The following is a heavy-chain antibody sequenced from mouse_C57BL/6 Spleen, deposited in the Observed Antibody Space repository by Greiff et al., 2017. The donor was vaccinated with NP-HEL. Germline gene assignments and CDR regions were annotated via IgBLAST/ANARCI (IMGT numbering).Heavy chain of an antibody. CDR2: IYPRSGNT. J-gene: IGHJ4*01. D-gene: IGHD2-5*01. CDR1: GYTFTSYG. V-gene: IGHV1-81*01. CDR3: ARAYYSNYEDAMDY. Sequence: VKLVESGAELARPGASVKLSCKASGYTFTSYGISWVKQRTGQGLEWIGEIYPRSGNTYYNEKFKGKATLTADKSSSTAYMELRSLTSEDSAVYFCARAYYSNYEDAMDYWGQGTSVTVSS.